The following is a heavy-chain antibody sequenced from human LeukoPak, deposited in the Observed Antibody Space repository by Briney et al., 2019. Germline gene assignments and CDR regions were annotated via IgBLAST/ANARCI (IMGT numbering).Heavy chain of an antibody. D-gene: IGHD3-10*01. J-gene: IGHJ4*02. CDR2: INWNGGST. Sequence: GGSLRLSCAASGFTFDDYGMSWVRQAPGKGLEWVSGINWNGGSTGYADSVKGRFTISRDNAKNSLYLQMNSLRAEDTALYYCAKAHVPTMIRGVVSSDWGQGTLVTVSS. CDR3: AKAHVPTMIRGVVSSD. CDR1: GFTFDDYG. V-gene: IGHV3-20*04.